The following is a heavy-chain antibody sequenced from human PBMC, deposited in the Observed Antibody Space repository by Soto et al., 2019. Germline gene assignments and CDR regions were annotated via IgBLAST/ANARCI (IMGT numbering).Heavy chain of an antibody. CDR1: GFTFSDYA. D-gene: IGHD6-19*01. Sequence: VQLVESGGGVVQPGRSLRLSCAASGFTFSDYAMHWVRQAPGKGLEWVAVVSHDGRNTHYADSVKGRFTISRDSSKNTVSLEMTSVRAEDTAVYYCAKGGRQRLVTSDFNYWGQGALVTVSS. CDR2: VSHDGRNT. CDR3: AKGGRQRLVTSDFNY. J-gene: IGHJ4*02. V-gene: IGHV3-30*18.